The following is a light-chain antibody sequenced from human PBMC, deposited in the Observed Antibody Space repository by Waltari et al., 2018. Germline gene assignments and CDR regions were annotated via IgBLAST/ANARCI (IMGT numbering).Light chain of an antibody. Sequence: EIVLTQSPDFQSVTPKEKVTITCRASQSVCNSLHWYQQKPDQSPKLLIKYASQSFPGVPSMFSGSGSGTDFTLTINSLEVEDAATYYCHQSSSLPITFGQGTRLEIK. CDR2: YAS. CDR3: HQSSSLPIT. J-gene: IGKJ5*01. V-gene: IGKV6-21*01. CDR1: QSVCNS.